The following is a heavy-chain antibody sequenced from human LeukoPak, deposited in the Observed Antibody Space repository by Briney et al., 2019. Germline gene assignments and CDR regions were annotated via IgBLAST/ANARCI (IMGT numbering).Heavy chain of an antibody. J-gene: IGHJ4*02. CDR3: ASDGSSSPYYFDY. Sequence: PSETLSLTCTVSGGSISSSSYYWGWIRQPPGKGLEWIGSIYYSGSTYYNPSLKSRVTISVDTSKNQFSLKLSSVTAADTAVYYCASDGSSSPYYFDYWGQGTLVTVSS. V-gene: IGHV4-39*01. D-gene: IGHD6-6*01. CDR2: IYYSGST. CDR1: GGSISSSSYY.